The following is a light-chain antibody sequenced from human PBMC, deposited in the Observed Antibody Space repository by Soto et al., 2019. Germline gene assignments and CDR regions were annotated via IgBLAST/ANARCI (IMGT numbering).Light chain of an antibody. V-gene: IGKV3-20*01. CDR1: QSVSSSY. Sequence: EIVLTQSPGTLSLSPGERATLSCRASQSVSSSYLAWYQQKPGQPPRLLIYGASSRATGIPDRFSGMLSGTDFTLTISRLEPEDLAVFYCQHYDSLPIAFGQGTRLEI. CDR2: GAS. J-gene: IGKJ5*01. CDR3: QHYDSLPIA.